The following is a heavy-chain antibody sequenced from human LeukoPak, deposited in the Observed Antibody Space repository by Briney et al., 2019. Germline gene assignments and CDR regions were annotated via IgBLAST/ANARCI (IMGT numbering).Heavy chain of an antibody. Sequence: SQTLSLTCTVSGGSISSGSYCWSWIRQPAGKGLEWIGRIYTSGSTNYNPSLKSRVTISVDTSKNQFSLKLSSVTAADTAVYYCARDAYGGNSNWFDPWGQGTLVTVSS. J-gene: IGHJ5*02. V-gene: IGHV4-61*02. CDR2: IYTSGST. D-gene: IGHD4-23*01. CDR3: ARDAYGGNSNWFDP. CDR1: GGSISSGSYC.